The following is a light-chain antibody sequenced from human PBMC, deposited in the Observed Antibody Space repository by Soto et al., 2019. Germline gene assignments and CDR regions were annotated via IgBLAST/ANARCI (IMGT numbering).Light chain of an antibody. CDR3: SSYTSSSHYV. CDR1: SSDVGGYNY. Sequence: QSALTQPASVSGSPGQSITISCTGTSSDVGGYNYVSWYQQHPGKAPKLMIYDVSNRPSGVSNRFSGSKSGNTASLTISGLQAEDEAEYYCSSYTSSSHYVFGTGTKLTVL. CDR2: DVS. J-gene: IGLJ1*01. V-gene: IGLV2-14*01.